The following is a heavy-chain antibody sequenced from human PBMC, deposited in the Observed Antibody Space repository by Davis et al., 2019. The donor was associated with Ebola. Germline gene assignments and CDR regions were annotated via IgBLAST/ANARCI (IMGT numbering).Heavy chain of an antibody. CDR3: ARAMRGYSADGIPQHYGMDV. V-gene: IGHV3-11*01. CDR1: GFTFSDYY. D-gene: IGHD5-12*01. J-gene: IGHJ6*02. Sequence: GGSLRLSCAASGFTFSDYYMSWIRQAPGKGLEWVSYISSSGSTIYYADSVKGRFTISRDNAKNSLYLQMNSLRAEDTAVYCCARAMRGYSADGIPQHYGMDVWDQGTTVTISS. CDR2: ISSSGSTI.